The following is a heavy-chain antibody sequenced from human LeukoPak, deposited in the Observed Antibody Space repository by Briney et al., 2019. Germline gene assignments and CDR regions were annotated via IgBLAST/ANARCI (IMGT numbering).Heavy chain of an antibody. J-gene: IGHJ4*02. V-gene: IGHV4-39*01. Sequence: PSETLSLTCTVSGGSISSSSYYWGWIRQPPGKGLEWIGSIYYSGSTYYNPSLKSRVTISVDTSKNQFSLKLSSVTAADTAVYYCAKTYDSSGYYNYYFDYWGQGTLVTVSS. CDR1: GGSISSSSYY. CDR2: IYYSGST. CDR3: AKTYDSSGYYNYYFDY. D-gene: IGHD3-22*01.